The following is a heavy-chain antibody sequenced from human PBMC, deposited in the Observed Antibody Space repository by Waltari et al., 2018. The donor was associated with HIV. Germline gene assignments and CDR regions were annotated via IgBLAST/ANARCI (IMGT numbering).Heavy chain of an antibody. CDR2: IYTSGST. D-gene: IGHD4-17*01. CDR1: GGSISSGSYY. CDR3: ARDPDYGDLYYFDY. Sequence: QVQLQESGPGLVKPSQTLSLTCTVSGGSISSGSYYWSWIRQPAGKGLEWIGRIYTSGSTNYNPSLKSRVTISVDTSKNQFSLKLSSVTAADTAVYYCARDPDYGDLYYFDYWGQGTLVTVSS. V-gene: IGHV4-61*02. J-gene: IGHJ4*02.